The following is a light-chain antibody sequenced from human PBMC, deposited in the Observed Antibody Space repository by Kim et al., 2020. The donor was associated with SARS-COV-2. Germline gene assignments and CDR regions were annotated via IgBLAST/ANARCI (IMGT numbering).Light chain of an antibody. V-gene: IGKV1-27*01. CDR2: AAS. CDR1: QAISSY. CDR3: LKYNSAPWT. J-gene: IGKJ1*01. Sequence: DIQMTQSPSSLSASVGDRVTITCRASQAISSYLAWYQQKPGKGPKLLVYAASALHSGVPSRFSGSGFGTHFTLTISSLQPEDVATYYCLKYNSAPWTFGQGTKVDIK.